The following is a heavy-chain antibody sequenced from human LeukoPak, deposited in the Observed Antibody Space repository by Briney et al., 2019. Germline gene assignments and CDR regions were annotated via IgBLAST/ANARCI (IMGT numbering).Heavy chain of an antibody. Sequence: GASVKVPCKASGYTFTSYDINWVRQATGQGLEWMGWMNPNSGNTGSAQKFQGRVTITRNTSISTAYMELSSLRSEDTAVHYCARGGPKRRDGYNPEFDYWGQGTLVTVSS. CDR3: ARGGPKRRDGYNPEFDY. J-gene: IGHJ4*02. CDR2: MNPNSGNT. CDR1: GYTFTSYD. D-gene: IGHD5-24*01. V-gene: IGHV1-8*03.